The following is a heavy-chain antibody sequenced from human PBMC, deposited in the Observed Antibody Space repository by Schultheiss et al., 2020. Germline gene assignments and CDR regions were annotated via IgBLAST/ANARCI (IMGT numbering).Heavy chain of an antibody. D-gene: IGHD5-24*01. V-gene: IGHV3-15*01. CDR3: ARDSEMATIGYGMDV. Sequence: CGSLRLSCAASGFTFSSYGMHWVRQAPGKGLEWVGRIKSKTDGGTTDYAAPVKGRFTISRDNSKNTLYLQMNSLRAEDTAVYYCARDSEMATIGYGMDVWGQGTTVTVSS. CDR2: IKSKTDGGTT. CDR1: GFTFSSYG. J-gene: IGHJ6*02.